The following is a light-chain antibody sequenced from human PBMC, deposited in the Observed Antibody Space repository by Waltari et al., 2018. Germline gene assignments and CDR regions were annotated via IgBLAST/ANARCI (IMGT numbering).Light chain of an antibody. CDR3: VQAIAFPLT. CDR2: GGS. J-gene: IGKJ4*01. V-gene: IGKV2-40*01. CDR1: QSLLHSNGNTY. Sequence: DIVMTQTPLSLPITPGEPASISCRSSQSLLHSNGNTYLHWYLQKPGQSPQLLIYGGSNRASGVPDRFSDSGSGTDFTLKITKVEAEDVGIYYCVQAIAFPLTFGGGTTVEIK.